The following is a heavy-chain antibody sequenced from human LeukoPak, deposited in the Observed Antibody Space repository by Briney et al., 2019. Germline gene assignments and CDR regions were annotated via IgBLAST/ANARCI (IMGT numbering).Heavy chain of an antibody. Sequence: PGGSLRLFCAASGFTFNTFAMHWVRHAPGKGREWVTVISYDGNTKYYADSVKGRFTISRDNSKNTLYMQMNSLRAEDMAVYYCARDQGGDGGFDYWGQGVLVTVSS. CDR3: ARDQGGDGGFDY. CDR2: ISYDGNTK. V-gene: IGHV3-30*04. J-gene: IGHJ4*02. CDR1: GFTFNTFA. D-gene: IGHD2-21*01.